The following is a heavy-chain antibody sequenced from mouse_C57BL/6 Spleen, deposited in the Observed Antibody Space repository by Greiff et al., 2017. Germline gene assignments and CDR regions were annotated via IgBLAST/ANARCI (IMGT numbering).Heavy chain of an antibody. CDR1: GYSITSGYY. D-gene: IGHD1-1*01. CDR2: ISYDGSN. V-gene: IGHV3-6*01. CDR3: ASPTVVALRFAMDY. J-gene: IGHJ4*01. Sequence: EVQLQESGPGLVKPSQSLSLTCSVTGYSITSGYYWNWIRQFPGNKLEWMGYISYDGSNNYNPSLKNRISITRDTSKNQFFLKLNSVTTEDTATYYCASPTVVALRFAMDYWGQGTSVTVSS.